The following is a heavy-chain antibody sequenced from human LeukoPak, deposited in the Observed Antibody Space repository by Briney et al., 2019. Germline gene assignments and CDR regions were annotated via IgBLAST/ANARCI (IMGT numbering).Heavy chain of an antibody. CDR2: IKQDGSEK. V-gene: IGHV3-7*01. Sequence: GESLTLSCAASGFTFSNYWMTWVRQAPGKGLEWVADIKQDGSEKLYVKSVRGRFTISRDNAKMSLFLQMNSLRAEDTAVYYCARDNGVVHGVYYMDVWGKGTTVTVS. CDR3: ARDNGVVHGVYYMDV. J-gene: IGHJ6*03. CDR1: GFTFSNYW. D-gene: IGHD3-3*01.